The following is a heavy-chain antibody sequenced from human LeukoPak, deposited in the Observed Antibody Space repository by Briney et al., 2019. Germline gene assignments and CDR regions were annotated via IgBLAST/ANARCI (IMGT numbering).Heavy chain of an antibody. CDR3: AKDTPLCYFDY. CDR2: IKVDGSEK. J-gene: IGHJ4*02. D-gene: IGHD3-16*01. V-gene: IGHV3-7*04. CDR1: GFTFSRYW. Sequence: GGSLRLSCAVSGFTFSRYWMTWVRQAPGKGLEWVANIKVDGSEKYYVDAVKGRFTVSRDNAKDSLYLQMNSLRAEDTAVYYCAKDTPLCYFDYWGQGTLVTVSS.